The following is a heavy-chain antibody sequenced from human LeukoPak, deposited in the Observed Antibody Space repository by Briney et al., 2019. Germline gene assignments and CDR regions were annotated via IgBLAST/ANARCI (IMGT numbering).Heavy chain of an antibody. Sequence: SETLSLTCTVSNASVNSYFWGWVRPPAGKGLEWLGRIYTTGTTYYNPSLKSRLTLSIETSKSQFSLALRSATAADTAVYFCGRQGYTAAYHFFDYWSLGTLVTVSS. V-gene: IGHV4-4*07. CDR3: GRQGYTAAYHFFDY. D-gene: IGHD6-25*01. CDR2: IYTTGTT. CDR1: NASVNSYF. J-gene: IGHJ4*02.